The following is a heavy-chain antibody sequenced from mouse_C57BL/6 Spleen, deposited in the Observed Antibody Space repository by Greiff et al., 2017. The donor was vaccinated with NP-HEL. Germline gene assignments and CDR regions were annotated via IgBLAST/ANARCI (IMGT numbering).Heavy chain of an antibody. CDR1: GFSLTSYA. D-gene: IGHD2-1*01. CDR3: ARNEGNYGGAMDY. Sequence: VQLVESGPGLVAPSQSLSITCTVSGFSLTSYAISWVRQPPGKGLEWLGVIWTGGGTNYNSALKSRLSISKDNSKSQVFLKMNSLQTYDTARYYCARNEGNYGGAMDYWGQGTSVTVSS. CDR2: IWTGGGT. V-gene: IGHV2-9-1*01. J-gene: IGHJ4*01.